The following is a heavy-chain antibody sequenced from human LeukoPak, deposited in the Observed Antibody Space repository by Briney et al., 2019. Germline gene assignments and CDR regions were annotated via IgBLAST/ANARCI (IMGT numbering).Heavy chain of an antibody. CDR2: INPNSGGT. J-gene: IGHJ4*02. CDR1: GYTFTGYY. V-gene: IGHV1-2*02. CDR3: ARDPYGSGSYAGY. D-gene: IGHD3-10*01. Sequence: ASVKVSCKASGYTFTGYYMHWVRQAPGQGLEWMGWINPNSGGTNYAQKFQGRVTMTRDTSISTAYMELSRLRSDDTAVYYCARDPYGSGSYAGYWGQGTLVTVSS.